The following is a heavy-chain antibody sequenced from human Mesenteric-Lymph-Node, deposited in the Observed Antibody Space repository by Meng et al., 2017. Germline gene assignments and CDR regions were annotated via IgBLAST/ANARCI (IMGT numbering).Heavy chain of an antibody. J-gene: IGHJ5*02. D-gene: IGHD1-1*01. V-gene: IGHV1-46*01. CDR1: GYTFTSYY. Sequence: ASVKVSCKASGYTFTSYYMHWVRQAPGQGLEWMGIINPSGGSTSYAQKFQGRVTMTRDTSTSTVYMELSSLRSDDTAVYYCARLDWNDNWFDPWGQGTLVTVSS. CDR3: ARLDWNDNWFDP. CDR2: INPSGGST.